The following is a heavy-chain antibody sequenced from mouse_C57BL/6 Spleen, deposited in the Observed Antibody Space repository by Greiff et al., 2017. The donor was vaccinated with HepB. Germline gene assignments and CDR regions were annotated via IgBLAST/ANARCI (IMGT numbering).Heavy chain of an antibody. Sequence: VQRVESGPGLVAPSQSLSITCTVSGFSLTSYAVSWVRQPPGKGLEWLGVIWTGGGTNYNSALKSRLSISKDNYKSQVFLKMNSLQTDDTARYYCARNKGDGNYAMDYWGQGTSVTVSS. CDR3: ARNKGDGNYAMDY. CDR1: GFSLTSYA. V-gene: IGHV2-9-1*01. D-gene: IGHD1-1*01. J-gene: IGHJ4*01. CDR2: IWTGGGT.